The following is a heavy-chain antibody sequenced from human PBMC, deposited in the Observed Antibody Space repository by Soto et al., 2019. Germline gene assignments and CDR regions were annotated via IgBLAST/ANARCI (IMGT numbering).Heavy chain of an antibody. D-gene: IGHD6-25*01. J-gene: IGHJ6*03. CDR3: ARIAASGRGWDV. CDR2: IKQDGSEE. V-gene: IGHV3-7*01. Sequence: EVQLVESGGGLVQPGGSLRLSCVDSGFTFSSYWMSWVRQARVKGLEWVGNIKQDGSEENYVDSVKGRFTISRDNAKISVYLQMNRLRAEDTAVYYCARIAASGRGWDVWGKGTTVVVS. CDR1: GFTFSSYW.